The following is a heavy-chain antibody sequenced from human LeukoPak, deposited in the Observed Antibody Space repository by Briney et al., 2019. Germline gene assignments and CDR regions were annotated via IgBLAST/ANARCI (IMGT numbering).Heavy chain of an antibody. CDR3: ARPSGSGWYYDAFDI. J-gene: IGHJ3*02. V-gene: IGHV3-53*01. D-gene: IGHD6-19*01. CDR1: GFTVSSNY. Sequence: GGSLRLSCAASGFTVSSNYMSWVRQAPGKGLEWVSVIYSGGSTYYADSVKGRFTISRDNSKNTLYLQMNSLRAEDTAVYYCARPSGSGWYYDAFDIWGQGTMVTVSS. CDR2: IYSGGST.